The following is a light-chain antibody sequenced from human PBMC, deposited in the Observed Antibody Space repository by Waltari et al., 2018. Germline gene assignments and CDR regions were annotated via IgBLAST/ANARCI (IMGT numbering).Light chain of an antibody. J-gene: IGLJ3*02. CDR1: SGHSSNV. Sequence: QLALTQSPSASASLGASVKLTCTLDSGHSSNVVPSHQQHPEKGPRYLMKINSDGSHSKGDEIPDRFSGSSSGAERYLTISSVQSDDEADYYCQTGGHGTWVFGGGTKLTVL. CDR3: QTGGHGTWV. CDR2: INSDGSH. V-gene: IGLV4-69*01.